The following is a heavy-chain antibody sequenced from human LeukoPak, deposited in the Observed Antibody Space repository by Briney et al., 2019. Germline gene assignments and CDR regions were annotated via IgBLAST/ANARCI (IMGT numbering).Heavy chain of an antibody. CDR3: ARDGRIAVAGFYYYYGMDV. CDR2: IYYGGST. Sequence: SETLSLTCTVSGGSFSSYYWSWIRQPPGKGLEWIGYIYYGGSTNYNPSLKSRVTISVDTSKNQFSLKLSSVTAADTAMYYCARDGRIAVAGFYYYYGMDVWGQGTTVTVSS. D-gene: IGHD6-19*01. V-gene: IGHV4-59*01. J-gene: IGHJ6*02. CDR1: GGSFSSYY.